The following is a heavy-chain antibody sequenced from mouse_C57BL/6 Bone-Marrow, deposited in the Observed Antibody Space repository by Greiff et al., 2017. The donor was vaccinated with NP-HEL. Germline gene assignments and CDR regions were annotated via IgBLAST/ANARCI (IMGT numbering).Heavy chain of an antibody. CDR2: LNPGSGGT. J-gene: IGHJ2*01. Sequence: VQLHQSGAELVRPGPSVKVSCKASGYAFTNYLIEWVKQRPGQGLEWIGVLNPGSGGTNYNEKFKGKATLTADKSSSTAYMQLSSLTSEDSAVYFCASWAFDYWGQGTTLTVSS. V-gene: IGHV1-54*01. CDR3: ASWAFDY. CDR1: GYAFTNYL. D-gene: IGHD4-1*01.